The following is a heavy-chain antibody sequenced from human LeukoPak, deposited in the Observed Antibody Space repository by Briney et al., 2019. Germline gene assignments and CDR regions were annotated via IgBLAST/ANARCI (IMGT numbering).Heavy chain of an antibody. D-gene: IGHD3-9*01. J-gene: IGHJ4*02. Sequence: KPSETLSLTCTVSGGSISPYYWSWIRQPPGKGLEWIGSIYYSGSTYYNPSLKSRVTISVDTSKNQFSLKLSSVTAADTAVYYCARQFADILTGYPIDYWGQGTLVTVSS. V-gene: IGHV4-59*05. CDR2: IYYSGST. CDR1: GGSISPYY. CDR3: ARQFADILTGYPIDY.